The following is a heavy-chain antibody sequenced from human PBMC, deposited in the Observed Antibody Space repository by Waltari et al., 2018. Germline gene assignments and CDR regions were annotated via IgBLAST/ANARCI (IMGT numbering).Heavy chain of an antibody. J-gene: IGHJ3*02. CDR2: IYYSGST. D-gene: IGHD3-22*01. CDR3: ARGGGFDTSGYYAFDI. V-gene: IGHV4-59*11. CDR1: GGSICSHY. Sequence: QVQLQESGPGLVKPSETLSLTCAVPGGSICSHYWSWIRQPPGKGLEWVGYIYYSGSTTYNPSLKSRVTISVDTSKDQFSLRLTSVTAADSAIYYCARGGGFDTSGYYAFDIWGQGTMVIVSS.